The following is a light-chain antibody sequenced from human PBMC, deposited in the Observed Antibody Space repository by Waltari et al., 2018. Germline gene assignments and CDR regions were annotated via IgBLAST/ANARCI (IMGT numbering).Light chain of an antibody. Sequence: QSALTQPASVSGTPGQSITVSCTGTSSAVGTSDYVSWYQQHPGKAPKLMIHDVSNRPSGVSKRFTGSKSGNTASLIISGLQAEDEADYYCSSYTTDRTVIFGGGTKVTVL. V-gene: IGLV2-14*03. J-gene: IGLJ2*01. CDR1: SSAVGTSDY. CDR3: SSYTTDRTVI. CDR2: DVS.